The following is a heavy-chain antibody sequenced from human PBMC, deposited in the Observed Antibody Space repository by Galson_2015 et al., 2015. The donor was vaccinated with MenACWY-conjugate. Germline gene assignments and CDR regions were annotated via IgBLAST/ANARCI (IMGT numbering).Heavy chain of an antibody. CDR2: ISGSGGST. CDR1: GFTFSDCA. CDR3: AKHDSSGYYYLFDY. J-gene: IGHJ4*02. Sequence: SLRLSCAASGFTFSDCALTWARQAPGKGLEWVSAISGSGGSTYYADSVKGRFTISRDNSKNTLYLQMNSLRAEDTAVYYCAKHDSSGYYYLFDYWGQGTLVTVSS. V-gene: IGHV3-23*01. D-gene: IGHD3-22*01.